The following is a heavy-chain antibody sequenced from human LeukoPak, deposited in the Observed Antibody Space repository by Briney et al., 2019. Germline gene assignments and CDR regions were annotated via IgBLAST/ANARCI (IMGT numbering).Heavy chain of an antibody. CDR2: ISSTATYI. D-gene: IGHD4-17*01. Sequence: GGSLRLSCAASGFTFNHYAMNWVRQAPGKGLEWVASISSTATYIYYADSVKGRFTISRDNAKNSVHLQMNSLRAEDTAVYYCAKDRGRDYGDYSGFDYWGQGTLVTVSS. CDR3: AKDRGRDYGDYSGFDY. V-gene: IGHV3-21*01. CDR1: GFTFNHYA. J-gene: IGHJ4*02.